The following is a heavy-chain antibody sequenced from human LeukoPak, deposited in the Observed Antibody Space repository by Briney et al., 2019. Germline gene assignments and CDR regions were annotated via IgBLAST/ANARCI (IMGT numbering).Heavy chain of an antibody. CDR1: GFTFSSYW. V-gene: IGHV3-7*01. Sequence: GGSLRLSCAASGFTFSSYWMSCVRQAPGKGLEGLANIKQGGSEKYYVDSVKGRFTISRDNAKNSLYLQMNSMRAEDTAVYYCARDPYDSSGYYWRARYYYGMDVWGQGTTVTVSS. D-gene: IGHD3-22*01. CDR2: IKQGGSEK. CDR3: ARDPYDSSGYYWRARYYYGMDV. J-gene: IGHJ6*02.